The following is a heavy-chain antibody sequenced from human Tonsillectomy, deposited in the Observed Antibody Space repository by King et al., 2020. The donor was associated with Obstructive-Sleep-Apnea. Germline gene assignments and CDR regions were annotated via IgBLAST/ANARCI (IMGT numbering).Heavy chain of an antibody. J-gene: IGHJ5*02. Sequence: QVQLQESGPGLVKPSETLSLTCTVSGGSISSYYWSWIRQPPGKGLEWIGYIYYSGSTNYNPSLKSRVIISVDTSKNQFALKLSSVTAADTAVYYCARAPYGSGILDWFDPWGLGTLVTVSS. D-gene: IGHD3-10*01. CDR1: GGSISSYY. CDR2: IYYSGST. V-gene: IGHV4-59*01. CDR3: ARAPYGSGILDWFDP.